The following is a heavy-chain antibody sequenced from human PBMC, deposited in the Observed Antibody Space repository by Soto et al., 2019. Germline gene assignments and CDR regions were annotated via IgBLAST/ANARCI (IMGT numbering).Heavy chain of an antibody. CDR1: GFTFSNYW. D-gene: IGHD2-15*01. Sequence: EVQLVESGGGLVQPGGSLRLSCVASGFTFSNYWMYWVRQAPGEGLVWVSRINSDGSVSSYADSVKGRLTISRDNVKNTLYLQMDSRIAEDTAVYYCARGDCVGGTCYPLAGSFYYYMDVWGKGTTVTVFS. V-gene: IGHV3-74*01. J-gene: IGHJ6*03. CDR3: ARGDCVGGTCYPLAGSFYYYMDV. CDR2: INSDGSVS.